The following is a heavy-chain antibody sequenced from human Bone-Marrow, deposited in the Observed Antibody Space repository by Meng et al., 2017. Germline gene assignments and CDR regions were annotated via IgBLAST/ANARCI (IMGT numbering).Heavy chain of an antibody. CDR3: ARDEDISAAGKLFGDY. Sequence: QGQVVGSGAEVKKPGASVKVSCKASGYTFPDYYLHWVRRAPGQGLEWMGRINPKSGDTHYAQKFQGRVTMTGDTSISTAYMELSRLRSDDTAMYYCARDEDISAAGKLFGDYWGQGTLVTVSS. D-gene: IGHD6-13*01. CDR1: GYTFPDYY. CDR2: INPKSGDT. V-gene: IGHV1-2*06. J-gene: IGHJ4*02.